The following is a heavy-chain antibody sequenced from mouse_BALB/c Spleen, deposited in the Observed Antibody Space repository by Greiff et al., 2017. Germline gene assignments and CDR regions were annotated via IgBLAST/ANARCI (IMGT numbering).Heavy chain of an antibody. CDR3: ARPYGNYGYFDV. V-gene: IGHV3-6*02. CDR2: ISYDGSN. J-gene: IGHJ1*01. Sequence: ESGPGLVKPSQSLSLTCSVTGYSITSGYYWNWIRQFPGNKLEWMGYISYDGSNNYNPSLKNRISITRDTSKNQFFLKLNSVTTEDTATYYCARPYGNYGYFDVWGAGTTVTVSS. CDR1: GYSITSGYY. D-gene: IGHD2-10*02.